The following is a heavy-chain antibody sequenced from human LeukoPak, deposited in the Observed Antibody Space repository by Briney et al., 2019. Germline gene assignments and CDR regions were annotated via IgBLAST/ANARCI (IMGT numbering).Heavy chain of an antibody. J-gene: IGHJ5*02. D-gene: IGHD3-16*01. Sequence: PGGSLRLSCAASGFTFSSYVMHWVRQAPGKGLEWVAIISYDGSNEYYADSVKGRFTISRDNAKNSLYLQMNSLRAEDTAVYYCARTSLQITRGWFDPWGQGTLVTVSS. V-gene: IGHV3-30*04. CDR3: ARTSLQITRGWFDP. CDR1: GFTFSSYV. CDR2: ISYDGSNE.